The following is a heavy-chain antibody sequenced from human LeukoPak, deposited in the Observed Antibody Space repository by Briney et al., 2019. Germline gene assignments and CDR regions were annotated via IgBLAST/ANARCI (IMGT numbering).Heavy chain of an antibody. Sequence: PGGSLRLSCAASGFTFSNYAMTWVRQAPGKGLQWVTVISAGGVSLFSGSGSTTYYADSVEGRFTISRDNSKSTLYLQMNSLRADDTAVYFCAKMSGVVWFGELRLPFDSWGQGTLVTVSS. J-gene: IGHJ4*02. CDR3: AKMSGVVWFGELRLPFDS. V-gene: IGHV3-23*01. CDR1: GFTFSNYA. D-gene: IGHD3-10*01. CDR2: ISAGGVSLFSGSGSTT.